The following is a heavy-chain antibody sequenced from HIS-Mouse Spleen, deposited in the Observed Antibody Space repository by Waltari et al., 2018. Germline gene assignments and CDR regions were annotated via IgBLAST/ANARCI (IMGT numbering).Heavy chain of an antibody. V-gene: IGHV4-39*07. D-gene: IGHD6-13*01. CDR2: IDYSGST. CDR3: AREIPYSSSWYDWYFDL. CDR1: GGSISSSSYY. Sequence: QLQLQESGPGLVKPSETLSLTCTVSGGSISSSSYYWGWIRQPPGKGLEWIGSIDYSGSTASHPSLKSRVTISVDPSKNQFSLKLSSVTAADTAVYYCAREIPYSSSWYDWYFDLWGRGTLVTVSS. J-gene: IGHJ2*01.